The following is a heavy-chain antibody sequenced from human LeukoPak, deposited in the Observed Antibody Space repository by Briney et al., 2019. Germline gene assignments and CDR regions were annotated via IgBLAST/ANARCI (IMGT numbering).Heavy chain of an antibody. J-gene: IGHJ3*02. D-gene: IGHD3-10*01. Sequence: SETLSLTCSVSGGSISSGSNYWVWIRQPPGKTREGIGSIYSSGSTYYNSSLKSRVFILMATSKNHFSLTLTSETAADTALYYCARSDGYGLVDIRGQGTMVTFSS. CDR1: GGSISSGSNY. V-gene: IGHV4-39*07. CDR3: ARSDGYGLVDI. CDR2: IYSSGST.